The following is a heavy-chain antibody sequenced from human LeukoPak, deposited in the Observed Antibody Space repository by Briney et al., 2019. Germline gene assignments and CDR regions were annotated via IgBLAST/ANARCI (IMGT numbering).Heavy chain of an antibody. J-gene: IGHJ4*02. CDR2: INPDSGGT. CDR1: GFTFVGHY. Sequence: ASVKVSCKTSGFTFVGHYMRWVRQAPGQGLEWMGWINPDSGGTDYPQKFRGRVTMTRDTSSNTLYMELSSLRSDDTAVYYCARLGGAQGYYYRSGSNHYFDHWGKGTLVTVSS. CDR3: ARLGGAQGYYYRSGSNHYFDH. D-gene: IGHD3-10*01. V-gene: IGHV1-2*02.